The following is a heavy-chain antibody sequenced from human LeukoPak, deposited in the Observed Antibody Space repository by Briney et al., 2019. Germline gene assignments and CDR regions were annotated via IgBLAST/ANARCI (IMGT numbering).Heavy chain of an antibody. CDR3: SRADFVGGSYYFDY. Sequence: GRSLRLSCSASGFTFGDYAMSWVRQAPGKGLEWVGLITSKAYGGTPEYAASVKGSFTISRDDSNSIAYLQMNSLKTEDTAVYYCSRADFVGGSYYFDYWGQGTLVTVSS. J-gene: IGHJ4*02. CDR2: ITSKAYGGTP. CDR1: GFTFGDYA. D-gene: IGHD1-26*01. V-gene: IGHV3-49*04.